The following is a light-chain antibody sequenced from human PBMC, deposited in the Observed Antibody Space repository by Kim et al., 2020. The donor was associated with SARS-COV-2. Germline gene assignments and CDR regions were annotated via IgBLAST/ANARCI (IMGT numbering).Light chain of an antibody. CDR3: LQDSRYPRT. CDR1: QAIRNE. CDR2: AAS. J-gene: IGKJ1*01. V-gene: IGKV1-6*01. Sequence: ASTGDKVTITCRASQAIRNELGWYQQKPGKAPKVLIYAASTLQSGVSSRFSGSGSGTDFTLTISSLQPEDFATYYCLQDSRYPRTFGQGTKVDIK.